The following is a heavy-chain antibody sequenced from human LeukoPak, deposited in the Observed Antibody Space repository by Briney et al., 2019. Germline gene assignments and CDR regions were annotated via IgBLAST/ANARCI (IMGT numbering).Heavy chain of an antibody. CDR2: INHSGST. J-gene: IGHJ4*02. V-gene: IGHV4-34*01. Sequence: SETLSLTCAVYGGSFSGYYWSWIRQPSGKGLEWIGEINHSGSTNYNPSLKSRVTISVDTSKNQFSLKLSSVTAADTAVYYCAREGLATMIRGVIPYWGQGTLVTVSS. D-gene: IGHD3-10*01. CDR1: GGSFSGYY. CDR3: AREGLATMIRGVIPY.